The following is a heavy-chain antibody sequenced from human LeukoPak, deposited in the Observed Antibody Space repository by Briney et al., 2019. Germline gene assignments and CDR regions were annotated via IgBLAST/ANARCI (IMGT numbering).Heavy chain of an antibody. Sequence: SVKVSCKASGGTFSSYAISWVRQAPGQGLEWMGRIIPIFGTANYAQKFQGRVTITTDESTSTAYMELSSLRSEDTAVYYCARDRFLKYSSGWSFDYWGQGTLVTVSS. CDR1: GGTFSSYA. CDR3: ARDRFLKYSSGWSFDY. D-gene: IGHD6-19*01. J-gene: IGHJ4*02. V-gene: IGHV1-69*05. CDR2: IIPIFGTA.